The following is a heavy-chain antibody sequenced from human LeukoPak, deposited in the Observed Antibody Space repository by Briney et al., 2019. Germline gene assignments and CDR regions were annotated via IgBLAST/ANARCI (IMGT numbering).Heavy chain of an antibody. CDR3: AKGGGEHRYDPYFDY. V-gene: IGHV4-59*01. CDR1: GVSISTYY. Sequence: SETLSLTCTVSGVSISTYYWGWIRQPPGKGLERIGSFYHSGSSDYNPSLKSRVTMSVDTSKNHFSLKLNSVTAADTAIYYCAKGGGEHRYDPYFDYWGQGALVTVSS. D-gene: IGHD1-14*01. J-gene: IGHJ4*02. CDR2: FYHSGSS.